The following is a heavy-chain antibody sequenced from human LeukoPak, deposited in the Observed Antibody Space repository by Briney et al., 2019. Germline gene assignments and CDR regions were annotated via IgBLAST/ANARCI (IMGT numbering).Heavy chain of an antibody. J-gene: IGHJ4*02. CDR3: AGGYNRGSYYNY. V-gene: IGHV4-34*01. CDR2: INNSGST. Sequence: SETLSLTCVVYGGSFSGNYWSWIRQPPGKGLEWIGEINNSGSTNYNPSLKSRVTISVDTSKNQFSLKPSSVTAADTAVYYRAGGYNRGSYYNYWRQGTLVTVSS. D-gene: IGHD3-16*01. CDR1: GGSFSGNY.